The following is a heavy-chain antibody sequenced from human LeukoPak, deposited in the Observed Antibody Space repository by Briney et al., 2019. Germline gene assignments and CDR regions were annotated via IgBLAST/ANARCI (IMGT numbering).Heavy chain of an antibody. J-gene: IGHJ4*02. D-gene: IGHD3-3*01. CDR1: GYTFTSYD. CDR2: MSPNSGNT. CDR3: ARSDSSITIFGVVIVNSIDY. Sequence: ASVKVSCKASGYTFTSYDINWVRQATGQGLEWMGWMSPNSGNTGYAQKVQGRVTITRNTSISTAYMELSSLRSEDTAVYYCARSDSSITIFGVVIVNSIDYWGQGTLVTVSS. V-gene: IGHV1-8*03.